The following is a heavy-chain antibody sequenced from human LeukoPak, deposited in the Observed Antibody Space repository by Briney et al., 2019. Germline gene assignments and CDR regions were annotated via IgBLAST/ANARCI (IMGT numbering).Heavy chain of an antibody. CDR1: GFTVGSNY. Sequence: PGGSLRLSCAASGFTVGSNYMSWVRQAPGKGLEWVSVIYSAGSTYYADSVKGRFTILRDNSKNTLYLQMNSLRVEDTAVYYCARDFGYGSGNSDYWGQGTLVTVSS. D-gene: IGHD3-10*01. CDR3: ARDFGYGSGNSDY. CDR2: IYSAGST. V-gene: IGHV3-53*01. J-gene: IGHJ4*02.